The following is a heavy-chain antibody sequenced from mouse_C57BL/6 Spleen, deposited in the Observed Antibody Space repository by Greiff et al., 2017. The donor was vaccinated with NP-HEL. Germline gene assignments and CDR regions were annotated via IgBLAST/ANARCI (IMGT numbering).Heavy chain of an antibody. D-gene: IGHD2-12*01. CDR1: GYTFTDHT. CDR3: ARSSDPFYSPFAY. CDR2: IYPRDGST. Sequence: VQRVESDAELVKPGASVKISCKVSGYTFTDHTIHWMKQRPEQGLEWIGYIYPRDGSTKYNEKFKGKATLTADKSSSTAYMQLNSLTSEDSAVYFCARSSDPFYSPFAYWGQGTLVTVSA. V-gene: IGHV1-78*01. J-gene: IGHJ3*01.